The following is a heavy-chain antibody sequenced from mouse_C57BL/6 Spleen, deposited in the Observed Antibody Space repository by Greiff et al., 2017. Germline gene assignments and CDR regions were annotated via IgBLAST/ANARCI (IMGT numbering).Heavy chain of an antibody. D-gene: IGHD2-12*01. V-gene: IGHV1-39*01. CDR2: INPNYGTT. CDR3: ARRGLYDSAWFAY. Sequence: VQLQQSGPELVKPGASVKISCKASGYSFTDYNMNWVKQSNGKSLEWIGEINPNYGTTSYNQKFKGKATLTVDQSSSTAYMQLNSLTSEASSVDYCARRGLYDSAWFAYWGQGTLVTVSA. CDR1: GYSFTDYN. J-gene: IGHJ3*01.